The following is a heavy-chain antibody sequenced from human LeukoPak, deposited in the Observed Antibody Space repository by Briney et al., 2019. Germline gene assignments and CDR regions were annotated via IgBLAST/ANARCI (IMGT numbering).Heavy chain of an antibody. V-gene: IGHV3-30*04. J-gene: IGHJ4*02. CDR3: ARERAGQYGSGSYLDY. D-gene: IGHD3-10*01. Sequence: PGRSLRLSCAASGFTFSSYSMHWVRQAPGKGLEWLAVISYDGSHKYYADSAKGRFTISRDNSKSTLSLQLNSLRDEDTAVYYCARERAGQYGSGSYLDYWGQGTLVTVSS. CDR2: ISYDGSHK. CDR1: GFTFSSYS.